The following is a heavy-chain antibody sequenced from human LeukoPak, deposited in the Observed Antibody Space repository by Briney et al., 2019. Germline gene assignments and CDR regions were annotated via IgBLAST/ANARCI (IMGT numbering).Heavy chain of an antibody. V-gene: IGHV1-8*03. Sequence: ASVKVSCKASGYTFTSYDINWVRQATGQGLEWMGWMNPNSGNTGYAQKFQGRVTITRNTSISTAYMELSSLRSEDTAVYYCARRVPDFWSGYFYYFDYWGQGTLVTVSS. J-gene: IGHJ4*02. CDR1: GYTFTSYD. D-gene: IGHD3-3*01. CDR3: ARRVPDFWSGYFYYFDY. CDR2: MNPNSGNT.